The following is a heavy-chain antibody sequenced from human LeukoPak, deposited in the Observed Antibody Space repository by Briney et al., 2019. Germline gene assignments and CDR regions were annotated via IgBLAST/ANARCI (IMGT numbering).Heavy chain of an antibody. CDR3: ARHFHYGSGSYPHY. Sequence: ASETLSLTCTVSGGSISSYYWSWIRQPPGKGLEWIGYIYYSGSTNYNPSLKSRVTISVDTSKNQFSLKLSSVTAADTAVYHCARHFHYGSGSYPHYWGQGTLVTVSS. CDR1: GGSISSYY. CDR2: IYYSGST. V-gene: IGHV4-59*08. J-gene: IGHJ4*02. D-gene: IGHD3-10*01.